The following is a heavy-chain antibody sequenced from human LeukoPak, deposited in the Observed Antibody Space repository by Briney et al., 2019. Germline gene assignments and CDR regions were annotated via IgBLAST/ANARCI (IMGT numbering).Heavy chain of an antibody. D-gene: IGHD1-26*01. Sequence: GGSLRLSCAASGFTFTHYCMSWVRQAPGKGLEWVANIKQDESEKDYVDSVKGRFTISRDNAKNSLYLQMNSLRAEDTAVYYCAGGGARYFDYWGQGALVTVSS. V-gene: IGHV3-7*01. J-gene: IGHJ4*02. CDR1: GFTFTHYC. CDR3: AGGGARYFDY. CDR2: IKQDESEK.